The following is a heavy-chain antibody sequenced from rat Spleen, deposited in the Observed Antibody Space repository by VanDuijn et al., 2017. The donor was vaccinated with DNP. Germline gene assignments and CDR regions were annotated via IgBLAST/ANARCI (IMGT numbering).Heavy chain of an antibody. CDR3: ARQRVMYTTATGFAY. Sequence: EVPLAESGGGLAPHGKSLTLSSEASGFTFSYYYIAWVRQALKGGLEWVATISISGSTTSYPDSVKGRFTISRDNAKSCLYLHMNSLKSEDTATYDWARQRVMYTTATGFAYWGQGTLVTVSS. J-gene: IGHJ3*01. V-gene: IGHV5-25*01. D-gene: IGHD1-6*01. CDR2: ISISGSTT. CDR1: GFTFSYYY.